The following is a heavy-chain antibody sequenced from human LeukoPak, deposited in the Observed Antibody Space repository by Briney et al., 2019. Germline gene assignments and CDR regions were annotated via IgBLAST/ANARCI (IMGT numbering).Heavy chain of an antibody. Sequence: PSETLSLTCAVYGGSFSGYYWSWIRQPPGKGLEWIGEINHSGSTNYNPSLKSRVTISVDTSNNQFSLKLSSVTAADTAVYYCARGTLYRGWSYYLDFWGQGSQVTVSS. CDR3: ARGTLYRGWSYYLDF. CDR2: INHSGST. J-gene: IGHJ4*02. D-gene: IGHD6-19*01. CDR1: GGSFSGYY. V-gene: IGHV4-34*01.